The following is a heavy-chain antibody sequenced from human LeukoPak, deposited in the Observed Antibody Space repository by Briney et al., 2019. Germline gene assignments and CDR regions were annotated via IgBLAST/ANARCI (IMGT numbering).Heavy chain of an antibody. V-gene: IGHV4-39*01. CDR3: ARGTDAAGKNY. J-gene: IGHJ4*02. CDR1: GGSISSSSYY. Sequence: PSETLSLTCTLSGGSISSSSYYWGWIRQPPGKGLEWIGSIYDSGSTYYNPSLKSRITISVDTSKNQFSLKLSSVTAADTAVYYCARGTDAAGKNYWGQGSLVTVSS. D-gene: IGHD6-13*01. CDR2: IYDSGST.